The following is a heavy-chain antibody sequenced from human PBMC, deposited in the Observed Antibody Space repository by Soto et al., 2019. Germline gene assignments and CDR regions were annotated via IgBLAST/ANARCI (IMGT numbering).Heavy chain of an antibody. CDR2: ISAYNGNT. CDR3: ARGHVAVAGTSLNY. Sequence: ASVKVSCKAPADTFTSYYIHRVRQAPGQGLEWMGWISAYNGNTNYAQKLQGRVTMTTDTSTSTAYMELRSLRSDDTAVYYCARGHVAVAGTSLNYWGQGTLVTVSS. J-gene: IGHJ4*02. D-gene: IGHD6-19*01. CDR1: ADTFTSYY. V-gene: IGHV1-18*04.